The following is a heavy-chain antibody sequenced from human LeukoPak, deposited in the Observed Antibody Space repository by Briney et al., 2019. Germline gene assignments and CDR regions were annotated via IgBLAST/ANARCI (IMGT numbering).Heavy chain of an antibody. D-gene: IGHD6-13*01. CDR2: INIDGRSI. CDR3: ARVPATGTAFDD. CDR1: IFTFSNYW. J-gene: IGHJ4*02. V-gene: IGHV3-74*01. Sequence: GGSLRLSCAASIFTFSNYWMHWVRHAPGKGLVWVSRINIDGRSISYADSVKGRFTISRDNAKNTLYLQMNSLRAEDTAVYYCARVPATGTAFDDWGQGTLVTVSS.